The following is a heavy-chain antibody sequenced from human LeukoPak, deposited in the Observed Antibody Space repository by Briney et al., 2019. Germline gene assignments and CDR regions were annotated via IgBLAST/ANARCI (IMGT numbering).Heavy chain of an antibody. J-gene: IGHJ5*02. CDR3: ARQRYYGSGSYSLNWFDP. V-gene: IGHV4-59*08. D-gene: IGHD3-10*01. CDR2: IYYSGST. CDR1: GGSISSYC. Sequence: SETLSLTCTVSGGSISSYCWSWIRQPPGKGLEWIGYIYYSGSTNYNPSLKSRVTISVDTSKNQFSLKLSSVTAADTAVYYCARQRYYGSGSYSLNWFDPRGQGTLVTVSS.